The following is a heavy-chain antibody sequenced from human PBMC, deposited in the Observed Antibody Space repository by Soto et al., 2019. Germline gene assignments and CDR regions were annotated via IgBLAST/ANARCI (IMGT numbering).Heavy chain of an antibody. CDR3: AKGLSGSGAYQWFDP. CDR1: AFTFSRFA. D-gene: IGHD3-10*01. V-gene: IGHV3-23*01. J-gene: IGHJ5*02. Sequence: EVQLLESGGGLVQPGGSLRLSCAASAFTFSRFAMSWVRQTPGNGLEWVSAISGGGDNTFYEDSVKGRFTISRDNSKNTLYLQMNGLRVEDTAVYYCAKGLSGSGAYQWFDPWGQGTLVTVSS. CDR2: ISGGGDNT.